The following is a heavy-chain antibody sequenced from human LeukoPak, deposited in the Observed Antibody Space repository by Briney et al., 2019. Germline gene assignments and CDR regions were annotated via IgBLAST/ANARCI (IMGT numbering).Heavy chain of an antibody. CDR2: IYYSGST. CDR3: ARGFGYCSGGSCYSGYYFDY. V-gene: IGHV4-59*12. J-gene: IGHJ4*02. Sequence: SETLSLTCTVSGGSISSYYWSWIRQPPGKGLEWIGYIYYSGSTNYNASLKSRVTISVDTSKNQFSLKLSSVTAADTAVYYCARGFGYCSGGSCYSGYYFDYWGQGTLVTASS. D-gene: IGHD2-15*01. CDR1: GGSISSYY.